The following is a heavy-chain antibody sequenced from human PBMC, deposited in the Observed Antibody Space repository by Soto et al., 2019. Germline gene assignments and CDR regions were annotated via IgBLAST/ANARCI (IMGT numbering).Heavy chain of an antibody. Sequence: SSETLSLTCTVSGGSISSGDYYWSWIRQPPGKGLEWIGYIYYSGSTYYNPSLKSRVTISVDTSKNQFSLKLSSVTAADTAVYYCARDDYYDSSGSSNGGKGTLVTVSS. J-gene: IGHJ4*02. D-gene: IGHD3-22*01. CDR3: ARDDYYDSSGSSN. CDR2: IYYSGST. CDR1: GGSISSGDYY. V-gene: IGHV4-30-4*01.